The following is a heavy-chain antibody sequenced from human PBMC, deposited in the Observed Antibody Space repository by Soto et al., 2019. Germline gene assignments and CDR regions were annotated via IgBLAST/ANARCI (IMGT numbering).Heavy chain of an antibody. CDR2: IHYSGSV. Sequence: SETLSLTCTVSGDSISSEYYHWTWIRQAPGKGLEWIGYIHYSGSVHYNPSLQSRLTMSVDTSKNLFSLKLSSVTAADTAFYFCAREDDGGDRDYYGLDVWGQGTTVTVSS. D-gene: IGHD2-21*02. CDR1: GDSISSEYYH. V-gene: IGHV4-30-4*01. CDR3: AREDDGGDRDYYGLDV. J-gene: IGHJ6*02.